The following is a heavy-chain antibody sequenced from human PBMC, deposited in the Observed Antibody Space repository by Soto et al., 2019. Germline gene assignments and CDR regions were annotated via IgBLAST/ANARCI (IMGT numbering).Heavy chain of an antibody. Sequence: SETLSLTCIVSGVSISSGYCTWIRQSPGKGLEWIGNVYYDGSTNYNPSLKSRVTISVDTSKNQFSLKLSSVTAADTAMYYCTRSILPSYWGQGTLVTVSS. V-gene: IGHV4-59*01. D-gene: IGHD6-6*01. CDR2: VYYDGST. J-gene: IGHJ4*02. CDR1: GVSISSGY. CDR3: TRSILPSY.